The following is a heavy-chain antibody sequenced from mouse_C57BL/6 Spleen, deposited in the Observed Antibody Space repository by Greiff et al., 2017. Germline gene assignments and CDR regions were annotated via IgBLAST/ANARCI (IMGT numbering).Heavy chain of an antibody. V-gene: IGHV3-6*01. CDR1: GYSITSGYY. CDR3: ARGDGSSYG. Sequence: ESGPGLVKPSQSLSLTCSVTGYSITSGYYWNWIRQFPGNKLEWMGYISYDGSNNYNPSLKNRISITRDTSKNQFFLKLNSVTTEDTATYYCARGDGSSYGWGQGTTLTVSS. J-gene: IGHJ2*01. D-gene: IGHD1-1*01. CDR2: ISYDGSN.